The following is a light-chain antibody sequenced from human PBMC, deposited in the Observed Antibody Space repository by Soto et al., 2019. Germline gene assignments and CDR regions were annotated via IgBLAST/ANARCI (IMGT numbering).Light chain of an antibody. CDR1: SSNIGSNT. Sequence: QSALTQPPSASGTPGQRVTISCSGSSSNIGSNTVNWYQQLPGTAPKLLIYFNNLRPSGVPDRFSGSKSGTSASLAISGLQSEDEADYYCAAWDDSLNGLYVFGTGTKVTVL. J-gene: IGLJ1*01. CDR2: FNN. V-gene: IGLV1-44*01. CDR3: AAWDDSLNGLYV.